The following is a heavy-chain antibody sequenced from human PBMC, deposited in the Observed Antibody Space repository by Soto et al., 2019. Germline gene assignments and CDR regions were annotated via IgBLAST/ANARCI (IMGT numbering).Heavy chain of an antibody. Sequence: QVQLVQSGAEVKKPGDSVKVSCKASGYTFTSYDINWVRQATGQGLEWMGWMNPNSGNTGYAQKFQGRVTMTRNTSISTAYMELSSLTSEDTAVYYCARGLSYYYGMDVWGQGTTVTVSS. CDR1: GYTFTSYD. CDR2: MNPNSGNT. J-gene: IGHJ6*02. V-gene: IGHV1-8*01. CDR3: ARGLSYYYGMDV.